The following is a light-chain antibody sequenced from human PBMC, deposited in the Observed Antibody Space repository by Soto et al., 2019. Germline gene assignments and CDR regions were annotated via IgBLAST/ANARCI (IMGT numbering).Light chain of an antibody. CDR2: DTT. CDR1: QSVSGR. Sequence: EIVMTQSPATLSVSPGERATLSCRASQSVSGRLAWYQQKPGQAPRLLMYDTTTRATGFPARFSGSGSGTEFTLTISDLQPEDFAVYFCQQYNKWPYTFGQGTKVDIK. CDR3: QQYNKWPYT. V-gene: IGKV3-15*01. J-gene: IGKJ2*01.